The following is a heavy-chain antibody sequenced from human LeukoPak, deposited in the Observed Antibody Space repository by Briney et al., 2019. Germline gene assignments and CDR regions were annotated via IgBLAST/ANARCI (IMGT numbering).Heavy chain of an antibody. Sequence: GRSLRLSCAASGFTFSSYGMHWVRQAPGKGLEWVAVIWYDGSNKYYADSVKGRFTISRDNSKNTLYLQMNSLRAEDTAVYYCARNQYYYASSGYSPLSYYFDYWGQGTLVTVSS. CDR1: GFTFSSYG. CDR3: ARNQYYYASSGYSPLSYYFDY. CDR2: IWYDGSNK. J-gene: IGHJ4*02. V-gene: IGHV3-33*01. D-gene: IGHD3-22*01.